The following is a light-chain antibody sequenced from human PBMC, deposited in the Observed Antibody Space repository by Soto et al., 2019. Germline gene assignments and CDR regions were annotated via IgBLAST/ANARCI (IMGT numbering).Light chain of an antibody. Sequence: EIVLTQSPGTLSLSPGERATLSCRASQSVFSSYLAWYQKKPGQAPRLLIYGASIRDTGIPDRFSGSGSGTDFTLTINRLEPEDFAMYYCQQYGSSPGTFGQGTKVDIK. J-gene: IGKJ1*01. V-gene: IGKV3-20*01. CDR3: QQYGSSPGT. CDR1: QSVFSSY. CDR2: GAS.